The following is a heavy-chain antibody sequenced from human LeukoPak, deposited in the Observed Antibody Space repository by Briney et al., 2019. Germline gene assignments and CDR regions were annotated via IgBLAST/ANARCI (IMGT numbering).Heavy chain of an antibody. J-gene: IGHJ6*02. V-gene: IGHV1-24*01. CDR3: ATGLRFLVTYYYYGMDV. CDR2: FDPEDGET. D-gene: IGHD3-3*01. Sequence: ASVKVSCKVSGYTLTELSMHWVRQAPGKGLEWMGDFDPEDGETIYAQKFQGRVTMTEDTSTDTAYMELSSLRSEDTAVYYCATGLRFLVTYYYYGMDVWGQGTTVTVSS. CDR1: GYTLTELS.